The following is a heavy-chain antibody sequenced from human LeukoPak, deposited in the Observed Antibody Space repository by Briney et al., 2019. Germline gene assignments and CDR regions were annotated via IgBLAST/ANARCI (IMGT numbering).Heavy chain of an antibody. CDR2: IKQDGSEK. D-gene: IGHD1-26*01. J-gene: IGHJ4*02. V-gene: IGHV3-7*01. CDR3: AKVRAPLSGNSYYFDY. CDR1: GFTFSSYW. Sequence: GGSLRLSCAASGFTFSSYWMSWVRQAPGKGLEWVANIKQDGSEKYYVDSVKGRFTISRDNAKNSLYLQMNSLRAEDTAVYYCAKVRAPLSGNSYYFDYWGQGTLVTVSS.